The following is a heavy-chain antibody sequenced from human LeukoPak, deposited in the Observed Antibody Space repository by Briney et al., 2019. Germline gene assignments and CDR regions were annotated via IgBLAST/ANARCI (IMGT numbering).Heavy chain of an antibody. CDR1: GFTFITYA. J-gene: IGHJ3*02. CDR2: ISGSGDST. D-gene: IGHD1-26*01. Sequence: GGSLRLSCAASGFTFITYAMSWVRQAPGKGLEWVSAISGSGDSTYYADSVKGRFTISRDNSKNTLYLQMNSLRAEDTAVYYCAKAEWELRSGNDAFDIWGQGTMVTVSS. V-gene: IGHV3-23*01. CDR3: AKAEWELRSGNDAFDI.